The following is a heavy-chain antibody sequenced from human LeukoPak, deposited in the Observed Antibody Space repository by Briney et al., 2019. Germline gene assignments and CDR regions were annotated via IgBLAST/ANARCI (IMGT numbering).Heavy chain of an antibody. CDR2: IYHSGST. J-gene: IGHJ4*02. CDR1: GGSISSGGYY. CDR3: ARDRYCSGGSCIDY. V-gene: IGHV4-30-2*01. Sequence: PSETLSLTCTVSGGSISSGGYYWSWIRQPPGKGLEWIGYIYHSGSTYYNPSLKSRVTISVDRSKNQFSLKLSSVTAADTAVYYCARDRYCSGGSCIDYWGQGTLVTVSS. D-gene: IGHD2-15*01.